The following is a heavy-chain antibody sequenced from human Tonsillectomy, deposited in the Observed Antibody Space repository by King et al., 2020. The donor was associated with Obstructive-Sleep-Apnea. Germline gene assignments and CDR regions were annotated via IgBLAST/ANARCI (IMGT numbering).Heavy chain of an antibody. CDR2: INHSGST. Sequence: HVQLQQWGAGLLKPSETLSLTCAVYGGSFSGYYWSWIRQPPGKGLEWIGEINHSGSTNYNPSLKSRVTISVDTSKNQFSLKLSSVTAADTAVYYCARFRFSLVRGAVYYYGMDVWGQGTTVTVSS. J-gene: IGHJ6*02. CDR1: GGSFSGYY. D-gene: IGHD3-10*01. CDR3: ARFRFSLVRGAVYYYGMDV. V-gene: IGHV4-34*01.